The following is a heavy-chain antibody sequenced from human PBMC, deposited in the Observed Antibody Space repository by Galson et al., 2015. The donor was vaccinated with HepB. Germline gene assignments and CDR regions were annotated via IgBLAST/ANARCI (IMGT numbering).Heavy chain of an antibody. J-gene: IGHJ6*02. CDR3: AKDSIVDFWSGYYRSYYYYGMDV. CDR1: GFTFSSYG. CDR2: ISYDGSNK. D-gene: IGHD3-3*01. Sequence: SLRLSCAASGFTFSSYGMHWVRQAPGKGLEWVAVISYDGSNKYYADSVKGRFTISRDNSKNTLYLQMNSLRAEDTAVYYCAKDSIVDFWSGYYRSYYYYGMDVWGQGTTVTVSS. V-gene: IGHV3-30*18.